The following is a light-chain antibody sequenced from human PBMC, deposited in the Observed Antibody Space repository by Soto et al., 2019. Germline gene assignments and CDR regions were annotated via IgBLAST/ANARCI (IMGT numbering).Light chain of an antibody. CDR2: EGS. V-gene: IGLV2-23*01. CDR3: CSYAGSSTP. CDR1: SSDVGSYNL. J-gene: IGLJ3*02. Sequence: QSALTQPPSVSGSPGQSITISCTGTSSDVGSYNLVSWYQQHPGKAPKLMIYEGSKRPSGVSNRFSGSKSGNTASLTISGLQAEDEADYYCCSYAGSSTPFGGGTKLTVL.